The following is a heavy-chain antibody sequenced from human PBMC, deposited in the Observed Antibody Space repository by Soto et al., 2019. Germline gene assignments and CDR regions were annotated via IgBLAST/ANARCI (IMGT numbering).Heavy chain of an antibody. CDR3: TRALWLGELFFDY. D-gene: IGHD3-10*01. Sequence: GGSLRLSCEASGFNFTKYDMHWVRQVTGKGLEWVSNIGSAGDTSYAGSVKGRFTISRVNAKNSLYLQMNSLRVEDTAVYYCTRALWLGELFFDYWGQGTPVTVSS. CDR2: IGSAGDT. V-gene: IGHV3-13*01. J-gene: IGHJ4*02. CDR1: GFNFTKYD.